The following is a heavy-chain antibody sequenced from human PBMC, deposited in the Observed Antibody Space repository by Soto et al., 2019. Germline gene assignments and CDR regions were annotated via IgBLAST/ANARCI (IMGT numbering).Heavy chain of an antibody. Sequence: SETLSLTCTVSGGSISSYYWSWIRQPAGKGLEWIGRIYTSGSTNYNPSLKSRVTMSVDTSKNQFSLKLSSVTAADTAVYYCARARGYSSYQTIVGVSVGMDVWGQGTTVTVSS. V-gene: IGHV4-4*07. CDR1: GGSISSYY. J-gene: IGHJ6*02. D-gene: IGHD6-13*01. CDR2: IYTSGST. CDR3: ARARGYSSYQTIVGVSVGMDV.